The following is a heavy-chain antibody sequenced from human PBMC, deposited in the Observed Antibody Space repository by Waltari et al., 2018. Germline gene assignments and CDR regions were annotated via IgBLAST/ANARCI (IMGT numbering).Heavy chain of an antibody. V-gene: IGHV4-34*01. D-gene: IGHD3-3*01. Sequence: QVQLQQWGAGLLKPSETLSLTCAVYGGSFSGYYWSWIRQPPGKGLEWIGEINHSGSTNYTPALKSLVTIAVDPSRNQCSLKLSAVTAADTAVYYCARGKPNVLRFLEWLLSYYFDYWGQGTLVTVSS. CDR1: GGSFSGYY. CDR3: ARGKPNVLRFLEWLLSYYFDY. J-gene: IGHJ4*02. CDR2: INHSGST.